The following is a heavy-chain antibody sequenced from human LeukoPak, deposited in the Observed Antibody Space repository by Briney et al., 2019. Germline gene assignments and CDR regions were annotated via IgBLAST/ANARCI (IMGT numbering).Heavy chain of an antibody. Sequence: PGGSLRLSCAASGFTFSSYEMNWVRQAPGKGLEWVSYISSSGSTIYYADSVKGRFTISRDNAKNSLYLQMNSLRAEDTAVYYCAREVMDYNNGFDPWGQGTLFTVSS. V-gene: IGHV3-48*03. J-gene: IGHJ5*02. CDR1: GFTFSSYE. D-gene: IGHD4-11*01. CDR2: ISSSGSTI. CDR3: AREVMDYNNGFDP.